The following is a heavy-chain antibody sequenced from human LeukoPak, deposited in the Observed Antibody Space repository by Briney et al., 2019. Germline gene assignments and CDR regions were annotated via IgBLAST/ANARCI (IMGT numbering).Heavy chain of an antibody. CDR1: GGSISSSSYY. J-gene: IGHJ4*02. V-gene: IGHV4-39*02. CDR3: ARDWATVTELDY. D-gene: IGHD4-17*01. Sequence: TSETLSLTCTVSGGSISSSSYYWGWIRQPPGKGLEWIGSIYYSGSTYYNPSLKSRVTISVDTSKNQFSLKLSSVTAADTAVYYCARDWATVTELDYWGQGTLVTVSS. CDR2: IYYSGST.